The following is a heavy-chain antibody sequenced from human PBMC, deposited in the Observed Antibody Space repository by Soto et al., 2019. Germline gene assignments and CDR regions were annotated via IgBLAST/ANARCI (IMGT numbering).Heavy chain of an antibody. CDR2: ISPYTGNT. V-gene: IGHV1-18*01. D-gene: IGHD3-16*01. J-gene: IGHJ6*02. Sequence: QVQLVQSGDEVKKPGASVKVSCKASGYIFVNYGIAWVRQAPGQGLEWMGWISPYTGNTHSASKVQGRLTMTTDTSTGTAYRDLGSLTSDDTAVYYCVMVDNYVTPTPQDVWGQGTTVTVSS. CDR1: GYIFVNYG. CDR3: VMVDNYVTPTPQDV.